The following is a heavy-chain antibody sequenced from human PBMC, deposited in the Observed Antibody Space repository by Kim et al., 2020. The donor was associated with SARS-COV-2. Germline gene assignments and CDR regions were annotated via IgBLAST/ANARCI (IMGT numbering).Heavy chain of an antibody. CDR2: IYSGGSST. D-gene: IGHD3-10*01. V-gene: IGHV3-23*03. J-gene: IGHJ4*02. CDR3: LITMVRGVTNY. CDR1: GFTFSSYA. Sequence: GGSLRLSCAASGFTFSSYAMSWVRQAPGKGLEWVSVIYSGGSSTYYADSVKGRFTISRDNSKNTLYLQMNSLRAEDTAVYYCLITMVRGVTNYWGQGTLVTVSS.